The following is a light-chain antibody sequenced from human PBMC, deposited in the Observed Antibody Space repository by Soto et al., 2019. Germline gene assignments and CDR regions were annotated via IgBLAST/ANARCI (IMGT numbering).Light chain of an antibody. CDR1: QSLEDSDGNSY. CDR2: KIS. CDR3: MQATQFPST. J-gene: IGKJ1*01. Sequence: IVMTQTPLSSAVTLGQPASISCRSSQSLEDSDGNSYLSWLHQRPGQPPRLLIYKISNRLSGVPDRFSGSGAGTVFTLRISRVEADDVGLYYCMQATQFPSTFGQGTRVEIK. V-gene: IGKV2-24*01.